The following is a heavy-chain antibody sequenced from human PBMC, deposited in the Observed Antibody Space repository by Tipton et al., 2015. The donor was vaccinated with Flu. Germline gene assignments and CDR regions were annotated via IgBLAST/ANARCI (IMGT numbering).Heavy chain of an antibody. CDR3: ARAHRPTMLRGASPLGF. CDR1: GDSIGSRYY. CDR2: IHHAGNT. D-gene: IGHD3-10*01. J-gene: IGHJ4*02. V-gene: IGHV4-38-2*02. Sequence: TLSLTCSVSGDSIGSRYYWGWIRQTPGKGLEWIGNIHHAGNTYYNPSLRSRVSLSLDRSKNQFSLNLSSVTAADTAVYYCARAHRPTMLRGASPLGFWGQGSLVTVSS.